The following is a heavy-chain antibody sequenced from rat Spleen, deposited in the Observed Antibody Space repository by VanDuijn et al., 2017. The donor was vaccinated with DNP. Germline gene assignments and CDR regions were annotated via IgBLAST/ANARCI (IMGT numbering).Heavy chain of an antibody. Sequence: EVQLVESGGGLVQPGGSMKLSCAASGFSFSDFDMAWVRQAPAKGLEWVAYIGSAAYAPYYTDSVKGRFAISRDNAKSTLYLQMNSLRSEDMATYYCVRWNSGHFDYWGQGVMVTVSS. CDR3: VRWNSGHFDY. J-gene: IGHJ2*01. V-gene: IGHV5-22*01. CDR1: GFSFSDFD. CDR2: IGSAAYAP. D-gene: IGHD4-3*01.